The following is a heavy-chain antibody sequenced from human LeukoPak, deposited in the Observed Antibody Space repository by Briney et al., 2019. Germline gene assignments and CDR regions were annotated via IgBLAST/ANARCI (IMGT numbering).Heavy chain of an antibody. V-gene: IGHV5-51*01. CDR2: IYPGDSDT. CDR1: GYSFTYYW. Sequence: GESLQISCKGFGYSFTYYWIGWVRQMPGKGLEWMGIIYPGDSDTRYSPSFQGQVTISADKSISTAYLQWSSLRASDTAMYYCERCGEMATISSCYFDYWGQGTLVTVSS. J-gene: IGHJ4*02. CDR3: ERCGEMATISSCYFDY. D-gene: IGHD5-24*01.